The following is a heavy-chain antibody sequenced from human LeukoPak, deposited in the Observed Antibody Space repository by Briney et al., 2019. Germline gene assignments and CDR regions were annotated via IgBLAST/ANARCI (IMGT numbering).Heavy chain of an antibody. CDR3: ARDIITMVREVMKPFDY. Sequence: ASVKVSCKASGYTFTGYYMHWVRQAPGQGLEWMGRINPNSGGTNYAQKFQGRVTMTRDTSISTAYMELSRLRSDDTAVYYCARDIITMVREVMKPFDYWGQGTLVTVSS. V-gene: IGHV1-2*06. J-gene: IGHJ4*02. CDR1: GYTFTGYY. CDR2: INPNSGGT. D-gene: IGHD3-10*01.